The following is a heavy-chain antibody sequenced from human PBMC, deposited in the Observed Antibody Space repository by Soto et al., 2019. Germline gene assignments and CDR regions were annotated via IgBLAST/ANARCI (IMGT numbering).Heavy chain of an antibody. J-gene: IGHJ4*02. CDR3: ARGIQLWSLPGY. CDR1: GFTLSAHD. Sequence: GGSLRLSCAASGFTLSAHDMHWVRQGLGKGLEWVSAIGTGGDTYYAASVKGRFTVSRENAGNSFYLQMNSLRADDTAVYYCARGIQLWSLPGYWGQGTPVTVSS. V-gene: IGHV3-13*01. D-gene: IGHD5-18*01. CDR2: IGTGGDT.